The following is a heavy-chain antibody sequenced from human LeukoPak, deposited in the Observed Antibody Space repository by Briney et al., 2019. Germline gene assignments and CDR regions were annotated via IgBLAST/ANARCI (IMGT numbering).Heavy chain of an antibody. J-gene: IGHJ4*02. D-gene: IGHD4-17*01. CDR1: GFTFSSYE. Sequence: GGSLRLSCAASGFTFSSYEMNWVRRAPGKGLEWVSYISSSGSTIYYADSVKGRFTISRDNAKNSLYLQMNSLRAEDTAVYYCARGDYGDYVLVYWGKATLVTVSS. CDR2: ISSSGSTI. CDR3: ARGDYGDYVLVY. V-gene: IGHV3-48*03.